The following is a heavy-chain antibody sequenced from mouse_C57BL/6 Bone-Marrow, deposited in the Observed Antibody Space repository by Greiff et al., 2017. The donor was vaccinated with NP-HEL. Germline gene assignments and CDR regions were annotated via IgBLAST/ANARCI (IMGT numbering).Heavy chain of an antibody. Sequence: QVQLKESGAELAKPGASVKLSCKASGYTFTSYWMHWVKQRPGQGLEWIGYINPSSGYTKYNQKFKDKATLTADKSSSTAYMQLSSLTYEDSAVYYCAPTTVTPEYFDVWGTGTTVTVSS. V-gene: IGHV1-7*01. CDR2: INPSSGYT. CDR3: APTTVTPEYFDV. D-gene: IGHD2-9*01. CDR1: GYTFTSYW. J-gene: IGHJ1*03.